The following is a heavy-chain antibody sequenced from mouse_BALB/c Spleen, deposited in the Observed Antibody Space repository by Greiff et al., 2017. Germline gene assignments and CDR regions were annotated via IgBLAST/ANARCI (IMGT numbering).Heavy chain of an antibody. CDR2: ISSGGSYT. V-gene: IGHV5-6*02. Sequence: EVMLVESGGDLVKPGGSLKLSCAASGFTFSSYGMSWVRQTPDKRLEWVATISSGGSYTYYPDSVKGRFTISRDNAKNTLYLQMSSLKSEDTAMYYCARHGYGNLFAYWGQGTLVTVSA. D-gene: IGHD2-10*02. CDR1: GFTFSSYG. CDR3: ARHGYGNLFAY. J-gene: IGHJ3*01.